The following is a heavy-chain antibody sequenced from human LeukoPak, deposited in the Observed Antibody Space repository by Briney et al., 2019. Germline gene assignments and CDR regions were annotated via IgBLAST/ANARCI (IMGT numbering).Heavy chain of an antibody. Sequence: GASVKVSCKASGYTFTNFYIHWVRQAPGQGLEWMAIINPSGGSTSYAQKFQGRVTMTRDTSTSTVYMDLSSLRSEDTAVYYCARTTDYGSGKFDYWGQGTLVTVSS. D-gene: IGHD3-10*01. CDR2: INPSGGST. J-gene: IGHJ4*02. CDR1: GYTFTNFY. V-gene: IGHV1-46*01. CDR3: ARTTDYGSGKFDY.